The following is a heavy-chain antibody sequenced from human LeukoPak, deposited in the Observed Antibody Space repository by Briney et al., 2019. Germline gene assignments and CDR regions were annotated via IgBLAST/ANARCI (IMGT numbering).Heavy chain of an antibody. V-gene: IGHV3-23*01. CDR2: ISSSGGTT. Sequence: GGSLRLSCAASGFTFSSYAVSWVRQAPGKGLEWVSVISSSGGTTYYADSVKGRFTISRDNSKNTLYLQMNSLRAEDTAIYYCAKNGDYTRYFDYWGQGTLVTVSS. J-gene: IGHJ4*02. CDR1: GFTFSSYA. CDR3: AKNGDYTRYFDY. D-gene: IGHD4-17*01.